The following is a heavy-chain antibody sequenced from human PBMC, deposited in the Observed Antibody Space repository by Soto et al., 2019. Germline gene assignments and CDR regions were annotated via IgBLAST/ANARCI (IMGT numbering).Heavy chain of an antibody. CDR2: MYSSGSN. V-gene: IGHV4-59*01. J-gene: IGHJ4*02. CDR1: GGSISSYY. CDR3: ASHPYGVMGYFDY. Sequence: QVQLQESGPGLVKPSETPSLTCTVSGGSISSYYWSWIRQSPGKGLEWIGYMYSSGSNSYNPSLKSRVTISVATSTNQFSLKLTSVTAADTAVYYCASHPYGVMGYFDYWGQGTLVTVSS. D-gene: IGHD4-17*01.